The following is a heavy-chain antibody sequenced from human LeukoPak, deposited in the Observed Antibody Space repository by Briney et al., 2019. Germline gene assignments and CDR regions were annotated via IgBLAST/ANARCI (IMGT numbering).Heavy chain of an antibody. D-gene: IGHD2-2*01. V-gene: IGHV4-34*01. CDR1: GGSFSGYY. Sequence: PSETLSLTCAVYGGSFSGYYWSWIRQPPGKGLEWIGEINHSGSTNYNPSLKSRVTISVDTSKNQFSLKLSSVTAADTAVYYCARMPRRLGYCSSTSCGPFYYYYGMDVWGQGTTVTVS. CDR3: ARMPRRLGYCSSTSCGPFYYYYGMDV. CDR2: INHSGST. J-gene: IGHJ6*02.